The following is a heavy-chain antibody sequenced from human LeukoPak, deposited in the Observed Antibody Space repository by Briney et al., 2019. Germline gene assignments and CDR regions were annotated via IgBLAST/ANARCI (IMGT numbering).Heavy chain of an antibody. J-gene: IGHJ3*02. CDR3: AKPLRITMVRGVAFDI. CDR1: GFTFTNDF. CDR2: MKVDGTDI. Sequence: GGSLRLSCAASGFTFTNDFMTWVRQAPGKGLEWVANMKVDGTDIHYVDSVKGRFTISSDNSKNTLYLQMNSLRAEDTAVYYCAKPLRITMVRGVAFDIWGQGTMVTVSS. V-gene: IGHV3-7*01. D-gene: IGHD3-10*01.